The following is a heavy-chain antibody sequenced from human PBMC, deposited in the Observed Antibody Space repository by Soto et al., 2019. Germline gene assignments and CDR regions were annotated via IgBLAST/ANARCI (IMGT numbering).Heavy chain of an antibody. CDR3: AKDKDYYGSGSHNGMDV. J-gene: IGHJ6*02. CDR1: GFTFSSYG. D-gene: IGHD3-10*01. V-gene: IGHV3-30*18. CDR2: ISYDGSNK. Sequence: GGSLRLSCAASGFTFSSYGMHWVRQAPGKGLEWVAVISYDGSNKYYADSVKGRFTISRDNSKNTLYLQMNSLRAEDTAVYYCAKDKDYYGSGSHNGMDVWGQGTTVTVSS.